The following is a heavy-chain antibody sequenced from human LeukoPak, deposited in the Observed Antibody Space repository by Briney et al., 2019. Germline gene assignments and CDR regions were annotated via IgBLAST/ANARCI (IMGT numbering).Heavy chain of an antibody. CDR3: ARHLSGWYADY. J-gene: IGHJ4*02. CDR1: GYSFTNYW. D-gene: IGHD6-19*01. V-gene: IGHV5-51*01. Sequence: GESLKISCEGSGYSFTNYWIGWVRQMPGKGLEWMGIIYPDDSDTRYSPSFQGQVTISADKSISTAYLQWDSLKASDTAIYYCARHLSGWYADYWGQGTLVTVSS. CDR2: IYPDDSDT.